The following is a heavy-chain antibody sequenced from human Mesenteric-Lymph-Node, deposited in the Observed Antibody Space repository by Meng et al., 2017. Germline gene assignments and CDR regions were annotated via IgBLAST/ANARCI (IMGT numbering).Heavy chain of an antibody. CDR2: INPKSGNT. V-gene: IGHV1-8*03. Sequence: QVQLVRSGAGVKKPGASVKVSCKASGYTFTSYDINWVRQATGQGLEWVGWINPKSGNTGYAQKFQGRVTITRDTSISTVYMELSRLRSDDTAVYYCARVDTANWFDPWGQGTLVTVSS. D-gene: IGHD5-18*01. CDR1: GYTFTSYD. J-gene: IGHJ5*02. CDR3: ARVDTANWFDP.